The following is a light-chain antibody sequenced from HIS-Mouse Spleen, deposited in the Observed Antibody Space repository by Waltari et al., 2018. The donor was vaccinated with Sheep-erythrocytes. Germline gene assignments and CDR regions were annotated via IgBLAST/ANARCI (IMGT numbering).Light chain of an antibody. CDR2: DAS. J-gene: IGKJ4*01. V-gene: IGKV3-11*01. CDR1: QSVSSY. Sequence: EIVLTQSPATLSLSPGERATLPCRASQSVSSYLAWYQQKPGQAPRPLIYDASNRATGIPARFSGSGSGTDFTLTISSLEPDDFAVYYCQQRSNWPPAFGGGTKVEIK. CDR3: QQRSNWPPA.